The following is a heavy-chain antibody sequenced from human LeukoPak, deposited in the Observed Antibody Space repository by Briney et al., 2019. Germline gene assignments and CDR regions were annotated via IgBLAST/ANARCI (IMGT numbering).Heavy chain of an antibody. CDR1: GFTFSSYA. V-gene: IGHV3-23*01. CDR2: ISGSGGST. D-gene: IGHD2-15*01. Sequence: TGGSLRLSCAASGFTFSSYAMSWVRQAPGKGLEWVSAISGSGGSTYYADSVKGRFTISRDNSKNTLYLQMNSLRAEDTAVYYCAKALLYRDYYGMDVWGQGTTVTVSS. J-gene: IGHJ6*02. CDR3: AKALLYRDYYGMDV.